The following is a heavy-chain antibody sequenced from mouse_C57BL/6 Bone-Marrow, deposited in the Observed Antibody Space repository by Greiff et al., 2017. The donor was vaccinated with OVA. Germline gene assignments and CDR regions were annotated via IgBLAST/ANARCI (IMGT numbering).Heavy chain of an antibody. D-gene: IGHD3-3*01. CDR3: AREGTRGFAY. CDR2: ISDGGSYT. CDR1: GFTFSSYA. V-gene: IGHV5-4*01. J-gene: IGHJ3*01. Sequence: DVMLVESGGGLVKPGGSLKLSCAASGFTFSSYAMSWVRQTPEKRLEWVATISDGGSYTYYPDNVKGRFTISRDNAKNNLYLQMSHLKSEDTAMYYCAREGTRGFAYWGQGTLVTVAA.